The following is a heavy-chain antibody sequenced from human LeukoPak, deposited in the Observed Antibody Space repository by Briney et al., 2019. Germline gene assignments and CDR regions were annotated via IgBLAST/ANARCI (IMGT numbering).Heavy chain of an antibody. V-gene: IGHV3-15*04. CDR1: AFRLSDYA. CDR3: TTDLDY. CDR2: IESKSDSGTI. Sequence: GGFLRLSCTDSAFRLSDYAMNWVRQAPGKGLEWVGRIESKSDSGTIDYAAPVKGRVTMSRDDSKKTFSLEMNNLKTEDTGVYYCTTDLDYWGQGTLVTVSS. J-gene: IGHJ4*02.